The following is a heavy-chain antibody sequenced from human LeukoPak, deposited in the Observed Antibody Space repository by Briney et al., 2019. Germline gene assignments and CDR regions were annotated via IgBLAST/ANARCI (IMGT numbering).Heavy chain of an antibody. CDR3: ARRDTSVGAFDI. J-gene: IGHJ3*02. CDR2: ISAYNGNT. D-gene: IGHD4-23*01. Sequence: ASVTVSFKSSGYTFTSYGISWVRQAPGQGLEGMGWISAYNGNTNYAQKLQGRVTMTTDTSTSTAYMELRSLRSDDTAVYYCARRDTSVGAFDIWGQGTMVTVSS. V-gene: IGHV1-18*01. CDR1: GYTFTSYG.